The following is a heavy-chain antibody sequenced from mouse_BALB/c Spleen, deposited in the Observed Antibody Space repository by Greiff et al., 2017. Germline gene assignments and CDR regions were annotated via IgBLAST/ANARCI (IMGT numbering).Heavy chain of an antibody. V-gene: IGHV5-9-3*01. J-gene: IGHJ4*01. CDR3: ARRDYYYYAMDY. Sequence: EVKLVESGGGLVKPGGSLKLSCAASGFTFSSYAMSWVRQTPEKRLEWVATISSGGSYTYYPDSVKGRFTISRDNAKNTLYLQMSSLRSEDTAMYYCARRDYYYYAMDYWGQGTSVTVSS. CDR2: ISSGGSYT. CDR1: GFTFSSYA. D-gene: IGHD2-1*01.